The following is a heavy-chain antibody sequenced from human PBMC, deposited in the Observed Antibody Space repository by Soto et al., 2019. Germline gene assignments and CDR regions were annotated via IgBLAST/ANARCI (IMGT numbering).Heavy chain of an antibody. J-gene: IGHJ6*02. CDR2: ISGSGGST. Sequence: GGSLRLSCAASGFTFSSYAMSWVRQAPGKGLEWVSAISGSGGSTYYADSVKGRFTISRDNSKNTLYLQMNSLRAEDTAVYYCAGTTVSHYYYYYGMDVWGQGTTVTVSS. V-gene: IGHV3-23*01. CDR3: AGTTVSHYYYYYGMDV. CDR1: GFTFSSYA. D-gene: IGHD4-17*01.